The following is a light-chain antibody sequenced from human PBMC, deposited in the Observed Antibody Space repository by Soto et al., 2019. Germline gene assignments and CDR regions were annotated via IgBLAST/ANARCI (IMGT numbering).Light chain of an antibody. CDR2: DVT. J-gene: IGLJ1*01. CDR1: SSDVGAYNY. CDR3: TSSTSTSTYV. Sequence: QSALAQPASVSGPPGQSITISCTGTSSDVGAYNYVSWYQHHPGKAPRLVIYDVTNRPSGISDRFSGSKSGNTASLTISGLLAEDEADYYCTSSTSTSTYVSGTGTRSPS. V-gene: IGLV2-14*01.